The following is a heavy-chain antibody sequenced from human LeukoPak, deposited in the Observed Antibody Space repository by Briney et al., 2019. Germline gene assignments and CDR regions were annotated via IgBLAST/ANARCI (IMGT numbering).Heavy chain of an antibody. CDR3: ARHGSKQQLANNWFDP. J-gene: IGHJ5*02. Sequence: SETLSLTCAVSGGSISSSNWWSWVRQPPGKGLEWIGEIYHSGSTNYNPSLKSRVTISVDTSKNQFSLKLSSVTAADTAVYYCARHGSKQQLANNWFDPWGQGTLVTVSS. V-gene: IGHV4-4*02. D-gene: IGHD6-13*01. CDR1: GGSISSSNW. CDR2: IYHSGST.